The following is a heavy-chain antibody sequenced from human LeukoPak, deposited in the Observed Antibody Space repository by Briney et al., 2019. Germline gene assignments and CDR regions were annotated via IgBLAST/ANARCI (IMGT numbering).Heavy chain of an antibody. CDR3: ARDNDYYDSSGPPDY. J-gene: IGHJ4*02. Sequence: GGSLRLSCAASGFTFSSYSMNWVRQAPGKGLEWVSYISSSSSTIYYADSVKGRFTISRDNAKNSLYLQMNSLRAEDTAVYYCARDNDYYDSSGPPDYWGQETLVAVSS. D-gene: IGHD3-22*01. CDR2: ISSSSSTI. V-gene: IGHV3-48*04. CDR1: GFTFSSYS.